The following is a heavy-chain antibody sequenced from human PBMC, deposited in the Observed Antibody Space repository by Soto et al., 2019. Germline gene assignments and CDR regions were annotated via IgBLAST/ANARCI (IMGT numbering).Heavy chain of an antibody. Sequence: ASVKVSCKASGYTFTSYDINWVRQATGQGLEWMGWMNPNSGNTGYAQKFQGRVTMTRNTSISTAYMELSSLRSEDTAVYYCTRAPLGIIVAPDFWGQGTLVTVSS. CDR1: GYTFTSYD. V-gene: IGHV1-8*01. CDR2: MNPNSGNT. CDR3: TRAPLGIIVAPDF. J-gene: IGHJ4*02. D-gene: IGHD3-22*01.